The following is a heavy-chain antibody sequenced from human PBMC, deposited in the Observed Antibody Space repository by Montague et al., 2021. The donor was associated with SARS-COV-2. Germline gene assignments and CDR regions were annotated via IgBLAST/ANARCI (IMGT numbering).Heavy chain of an antibody. V-gene: IGHV4-34*01. CDR3: ASQPYGYNPPPPEY. CDR1: GGSFSGYY. CDR2: INHSGST. Sequence: SETLSLTCAVYGGSFSGYYWSWIRQPPGKGLEWIGDINHSGSTNYNPSLKSRVAMSVDTSTNHLSLKLSSVTAADTAVYYCASQPYGYNPPPPEYWGQGTLVTVSS. D-gene: IGHD5-18*01. J-gene: IGHJ4*02.